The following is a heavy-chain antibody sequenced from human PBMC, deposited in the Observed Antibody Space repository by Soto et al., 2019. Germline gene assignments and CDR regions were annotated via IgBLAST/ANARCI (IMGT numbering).Heavy chain of an antibody. D-gene: IGHD2-2*01. Sequence: SETLSHTCTVSDGYNSSGGYYWSWISQHPGKGLEWIGYIYYSGTTYYNPSLKSRVTISVDTSKNQFSLKLSSVSAADTALYYCSRCSLVVVPAPGFDPWGRGTLVTVSS. CDR3: SRCSLVVVPAPGFDP. CDR1: DGYNSSGGYY. V-gene: IGHV4-31*03. J-gene: IGHJ5*02. CDR2: IYYSGTT.